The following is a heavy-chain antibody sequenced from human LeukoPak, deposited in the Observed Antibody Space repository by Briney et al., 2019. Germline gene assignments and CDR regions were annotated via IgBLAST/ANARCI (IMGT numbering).Heavy chain of an antibody. J-gene: IGHJ4*02. CDR3: ARAGFGGYQLPYFDY. D-gene: IGHD2-2*01. Sequence: KPSETLSLTCAVYGGSFSGYYWNWIPQPPGKGLQWIEEINHSGSTNYNPSLKSRVTISVDTSKNQFSLKLSSVTAADTAVYYCARAGFGGYQLPYFDYWGQGTLVTVSS. V-gene: IGHV4-34*01. CDR2: INHSGST. CDR1: GGSFSGYY.